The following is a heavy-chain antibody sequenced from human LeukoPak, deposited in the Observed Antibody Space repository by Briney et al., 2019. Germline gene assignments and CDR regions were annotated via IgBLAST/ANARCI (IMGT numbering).Heavy chain of an antibody. CDR1: GYTFNTYS. D-gene: IGHD4-17*01. Sequence: ASVKVSCKASGYTFNTYSISWVRKAPGQGLEWMGWISAYNGNTNYALKLQDRVTISTDTSTSTVYMELRSLKSDDTAVYYCAATGDAFDIWGQGTMVAVSS. V-gene: IGHV1-18*04. CDR3: AATGDAFDI. J-gene: IGHJ3*02. CDR2: ISAYNGNT.